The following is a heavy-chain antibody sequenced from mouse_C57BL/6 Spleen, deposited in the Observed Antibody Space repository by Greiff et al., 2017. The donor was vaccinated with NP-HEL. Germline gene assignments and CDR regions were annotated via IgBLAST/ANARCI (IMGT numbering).Heavy chain of an antibody. CDR2: INPYNGGT. J-gene: IGHJ4*01. V-gene: IGHV1-19*01. D-gene: IGHD1-1*01. CDR1: GYTFTDYY. Sequence: EVKLQQSGPVLVKPGASVKMSCKASGYTFTDYYMNWVKQSHGKSLEWIRVINPYNGGTSYNQKFKGKATLTVDKSSSTAYMELNSLTSEYSAVYYFARSRATVVPYYYAMDYWGQGTSVTVSS. CDR3: ARSRATVVPYYYAMDY.